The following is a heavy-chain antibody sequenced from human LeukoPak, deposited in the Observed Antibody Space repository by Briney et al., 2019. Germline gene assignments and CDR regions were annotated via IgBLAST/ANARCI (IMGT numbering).Heavy chain of an antibody. J-gene: IGHJ4*02. CDR2: ISDSGVGT. D-gene: IGHD3-10*01. CDR3: AIITYDY. CDR1: GFTFSSYA. Sequence: GGSLRLSCAASGFTFSSYAMSWVRQAPGKGLEWVSSISDSGVGTYYADSVKGRFTISRDNSKNTLYLQMNSLRAEDTAVYYCAIITYDYWGQGTLVTVSS. V-gene: IGHV3-23*01.